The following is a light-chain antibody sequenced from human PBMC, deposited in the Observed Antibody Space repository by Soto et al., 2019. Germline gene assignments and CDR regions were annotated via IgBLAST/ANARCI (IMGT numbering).Light chain of an antibody. J-gene: IGLJ2*01. V-gene: IGLV2-14*01. CDR3: SSYTSSSTYVV. CDR1: SSDVGGYKY. CDR2: EVS. Sequence: QSALTQPASVSGSPGQSITISCTGTSSDVGGYKYVSWYQQHPGKAPKFIIYEVSNRPSGVSNRFSGSKSGNTASLTISGLQAEDEADYYCSSYTSSSTYVVFGGGTKLTV.